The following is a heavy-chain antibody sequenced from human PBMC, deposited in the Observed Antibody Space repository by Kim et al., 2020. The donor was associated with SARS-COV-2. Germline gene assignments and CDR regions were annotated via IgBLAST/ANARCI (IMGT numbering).Heavy chain of an antibody. CDR1: GFTFSSFA. V-gene: IGHV3-21*01. J-gene: IGHJ6*02. CDR2: ISPSSSFK. CDR3: ASLRVEMADIGYYYGMDV. D-gene: IGHD6-19*01. Sequence: GGSLRLSCAASGFTFSSFAMSWVRQAPGKGLAWVSSISPSSSFKYYEDSVKGRFTISRDNAKNSLYLQMNTLRVEDTAVYYCASLRVEMADIGYYYGMDVWGQGTTVTVSS.